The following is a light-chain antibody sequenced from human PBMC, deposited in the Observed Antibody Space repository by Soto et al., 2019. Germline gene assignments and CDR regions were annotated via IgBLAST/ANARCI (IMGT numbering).Light chain of an antibody. V-gene: IGKV3-15*01. Sequence: EIVLTQSPGTLSLSPGERATLSCRASQSVSNNYLAWYQQKPGQAPRLLIYGASNRATGVPARFSGSGSGTDFILTINSLQSEDFAVYYCQHYADWPLTFGGGT. CDR2: GAS. CDR3: QHYADWPLT. J-gene: IGKJ4*01. CDR1: QSVSNN.